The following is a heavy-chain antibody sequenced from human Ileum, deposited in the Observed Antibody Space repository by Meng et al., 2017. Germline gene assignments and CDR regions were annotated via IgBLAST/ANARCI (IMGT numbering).Heavy chain of an antibody. J-gene: IGHJ2*01. V-gene: IGHV4-31*03. CDR2: IDYSGNT. D-gene: IGHD2-15*01. CDR1: GGSMNKGCVY. Sequence: ESGPGSVVVSQSLSLTHSASGGSMNKGCVYWNWIRQHPGKVLEWIGYIDYSGNTNYTPSLERRLGISTDTSKNQFSLKLSIVTAADTAVYYCARGQLRGGGVVKWTDWYFDLWGRGTLVTVSS. CDR3: ARGQLRGGGVVKWTDWYFDL.